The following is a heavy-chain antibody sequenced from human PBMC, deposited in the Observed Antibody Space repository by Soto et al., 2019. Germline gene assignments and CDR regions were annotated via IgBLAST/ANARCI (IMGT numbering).Heavy chain of an antibody. CDR2: ISGSGGST. CDR3: AKAQEYCSSTSCYDNWFDP. Sequence: GGSLRLSCAASGFTFSSYAMSWVRQAPGKGLEWVSAISGSGGSTYYADSVKGRFTISRDNSKNTLYLQMNSLRAEDTAVYYCAKAQEYCSSTSCYDNWFDPWGQGTLVTV. CDR1: GFTFSSYA. V-gene: IGHV3-23*01. J-gene: IGHJ5*02. D-gene: IGHD2-2*01.